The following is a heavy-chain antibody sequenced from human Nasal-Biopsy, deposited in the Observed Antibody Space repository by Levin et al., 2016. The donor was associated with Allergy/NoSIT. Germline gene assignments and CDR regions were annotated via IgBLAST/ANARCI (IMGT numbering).Heavy chain of an antibody. J-gene: IGHJ5*02. CDR3: ARGTTSGWFDT. Sequence: GGSLRLSCAASGFSFSSYTMNWVRQAPGKGLECVSSITSTSVYIYYANSVKGRFTISRDNAKSSLFLQMNSLGADDTGIYYCARGTTSGWFDTWGQGTLVTGLL. CDR1: GFSFSSYT. CDR2: ITSTSVYI. D-gene: IGHD1-1*01. V-gene: IGHV3-21*06.